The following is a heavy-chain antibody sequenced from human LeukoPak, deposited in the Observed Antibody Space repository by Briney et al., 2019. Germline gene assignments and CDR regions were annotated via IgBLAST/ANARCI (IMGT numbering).Heavy chain of an antibody. CDR3: ARYCSSTSCYRGPFEY. J-gene: IGHJ4*02. CDR2: INSDGSST. CDR1: GFPFSSYW. V-gene: IGHV3-74*01. D-gene: IGHD2-2*01. Sequence: PGGSLRLSCAVSGFPFSSYWMHWVRQAPGKGLVWVSRINSDGSSTIYADSVEGRFTISRDNAKNTLYLQMNSLRAEDTAVYYCARYCSSTSCYRGPFEYWGQGTLVTVSS.